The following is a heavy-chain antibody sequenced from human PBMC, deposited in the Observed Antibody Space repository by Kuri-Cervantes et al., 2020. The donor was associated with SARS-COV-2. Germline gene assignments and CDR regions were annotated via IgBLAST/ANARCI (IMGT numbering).Heavy chain of an antibody. CDR2: IYWNDDK. V-gene: IGHV2-5*01. CDR1: GFSLSTRGVG. J-gene: IGHJ6*02. CDR3: ASIAARRVSYYYYGMDV. Sequence: SGPTLVKPTQTLPLTCTFSGFSLSTRGVGVGWIRQPPGKALEWLALIYWNDDKRYSPSLKSRLTITKDTSKNQVVLTMTNMDPVDTATYYCASIAARRVSYYYYGMDVWGQGTTVTVSS. D-gene: IGHD6-6*01.